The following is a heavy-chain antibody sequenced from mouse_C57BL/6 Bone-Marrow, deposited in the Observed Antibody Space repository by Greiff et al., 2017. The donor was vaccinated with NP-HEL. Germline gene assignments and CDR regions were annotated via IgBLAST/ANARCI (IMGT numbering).Heavy chain of an antibody. V-gene: IGHV1-85*01. Sequence: VQVVESGPELVKPGASVKLSCKASGYTFTSYDINWVKQRPGQGLEWIGWIYPRDGSTKYNEKFKGKAKLTVDTSSSTAYMELHSLTSEDSAVYFCARIYYGNLGAMDYWGQGTSVTVSS. CDR3: ARIYYGNLGAMDY. CDR1: GYTFTSYD. CDR2: IYPRDGST. D-gene: IGHD2-1*01. J-gene: IGHJ4*01.